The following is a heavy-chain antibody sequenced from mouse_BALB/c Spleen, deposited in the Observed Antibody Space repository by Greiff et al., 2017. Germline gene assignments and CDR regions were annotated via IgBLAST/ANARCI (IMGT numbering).Heavy chain of an antibody. V-gene: IGHV5-17*02. J-gene: IGHJ4*01. CDR3: ARFVPLYAMDY. Sequence: EVQLVESGGGLVQPGGSRKLSCAASGFTFSSFGMHWVRQAPEKGLEWVAYISSGSSTIYYADTVKGRFTISRDNPKNTLFLQMTSLRSEDTAMYYCARFVPLYAMDYWGQGTSVTVSS. CDR2: ISSGSSTI. CDR1: GFTFSSFG.